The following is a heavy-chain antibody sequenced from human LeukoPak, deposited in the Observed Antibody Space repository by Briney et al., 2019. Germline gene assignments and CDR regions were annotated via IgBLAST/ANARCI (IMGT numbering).Heavy chain of an antibody. D-gene: IGHD6-13*01. CDR1: GYTFTGYY. J-gene: IGHJ5*02. V-gene: IGHV1-2*02. Sequence: ASVKVSCKASGYTFTGYYMHWVRQAPGQGLEWMGWINPNSGGTNYAQKFQGRVTMTRDTSISTAYMELSRLRSDDTAEYYCARQGIAAAGSWFDPWGQGTLVTVSS. CDR3: ARQGIAAAGSWFDP. CDR2: INPNSGGT.